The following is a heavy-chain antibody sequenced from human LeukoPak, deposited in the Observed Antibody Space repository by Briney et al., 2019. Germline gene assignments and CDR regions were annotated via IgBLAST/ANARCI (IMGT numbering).Heavy chain of an antibody. J-gene: IGHJ4*02. D-gene: IGHD6-13*01. CDR2: ISWNSGSI. CDR1: GFTFADYA. Sequence: PGRSLRLSCAASGFTFADYAMHWVRQAPGKGLEWVSGISWNSGSIGYADSVKGRFTISRDNAKNSLYLQMNSLRAEDTALYYCAKAAGAAAGRRFDYWGQGTLVTVSS. CDR3: AKAAGAAAGRRFDY. V-gene: IGHV3-9*01.